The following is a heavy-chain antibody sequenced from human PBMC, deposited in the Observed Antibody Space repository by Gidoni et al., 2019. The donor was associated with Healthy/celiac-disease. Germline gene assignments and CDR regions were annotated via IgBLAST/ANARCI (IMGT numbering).Heavy chain of an antibody. V-gene: IGHV4-39*01. D-gene: IGHD5-18*01. CDR1: GGSISSSSYY. Sequence: QLQLQESGPGLVKPSETLSLTCTVSGGSISSSSYYWGWIRQPPGKGLEWIGSIYYSGSTYYNPSLKSRVTISVDTSKNQFSLKLSSVTAADTAVYYCARLDIWLLGAFDIWGQGTMVTVSS. CDR2: IYYSGST. J-gene: IGHJ3*02. CDR3: ARLDIWLLGAFDI.